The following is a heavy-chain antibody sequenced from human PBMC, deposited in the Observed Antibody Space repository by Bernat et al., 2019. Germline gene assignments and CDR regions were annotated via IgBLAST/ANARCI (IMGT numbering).Heavy chain of an antibody. CDR2: ISGSGGST. V-gene: IGHV3-23*01. Sequence: EVQLLESGGGLVQPGGSLRLSCAASGFTFSSYAMSWVRQAPGKGLEWVSAISGSGGSTYYADSVKGRFTISRDNSKNTLYLQMNSLRAEDTAVYYCAKEFWHGDYGTNPVPEFDYWGQGTLVTVSS. CDR1: GFTFSSYA. D-gene: IGHD4-17*01. CDR3: AKEFWHGDYGTNPVPEFDY. J-gene: IGHJ4*02.